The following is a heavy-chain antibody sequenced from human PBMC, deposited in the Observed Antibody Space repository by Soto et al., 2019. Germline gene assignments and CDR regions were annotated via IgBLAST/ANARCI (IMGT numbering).Heavy chain of an antibody. CDR3: ARLLYDSRGYYYFDY. V-gene: IGHV4-39*01. J-gene: IGHJ4*02. D-gene: IGHD3-22*01. CDR1: GGSITSSNYY. Sequence: QLQLQASGPGLVKPSETLSLTCYVSGGSITSSNYYWGWIRQPPGKGLEWIASIYYTGSTYNNPSLRSRVIMYVDTSNNQFSLRLSSVTAADTAVYYCARLLYDSRGYYYFDYWGQGTLVTVSS. CDR2: IYYTGST.